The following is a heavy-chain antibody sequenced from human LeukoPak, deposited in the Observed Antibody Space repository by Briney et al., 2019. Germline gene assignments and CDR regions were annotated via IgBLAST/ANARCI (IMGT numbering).Heavy chain of an antibody. CDR1: GFTVNTYD. CDR3: AGYGVYPY. D-gene: IGHD4-17*01. V-gene: IGHV3-48*01. CDR2: FGISGTI. Sequence: PGGSLRLSCAASGFTVNTYDMHWVRQAPGEGPEWIAYFGISGTIYYADSVRGRFTISRDNAKNSLSLQMNSLRVDDTAIYYCAGYGVYPYWGQGTPVTVSS. J-gene: IGHJ4*02.